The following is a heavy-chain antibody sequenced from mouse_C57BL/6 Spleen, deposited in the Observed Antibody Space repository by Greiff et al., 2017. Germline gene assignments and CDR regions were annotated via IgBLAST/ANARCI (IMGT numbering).Heavy chain of an antibody. Sequence: QVQLKESGPGLVAPSQSLPITCSVSGFSLTSYGVSWVRPPPGTGLEWLGVIWGAGSTNYHSALISRLSISKDNSESQDFLKLNSLPTDDTATYYCASANWDLYFDVWGTGTTVSVSS. V-gene: IGHV2-3*01. D-gene: IGHD4-1*01. CDR2: IWGAGST. J-gene: IGHJ1*03. CDR1: GFSLTSYG. CDR3: ASANWDLYFDV.